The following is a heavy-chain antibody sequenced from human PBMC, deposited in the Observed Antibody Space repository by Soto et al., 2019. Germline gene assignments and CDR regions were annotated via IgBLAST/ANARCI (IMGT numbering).Heavy chain of an antibody. CDR2: ISKSGDST. CDR3: AKGSFGFDY. D-gene: IGHD3-10*01. V-gene: IGHV3-23*01. Sequence: GGSLRLSCAASGVTFTSYAMTWVRQVPGEGLQWVSSISKSGDSTYYADSVKGRVTTSRDNSKNTLYLQMNSLRAEDTAIYYCAKGSFGFDYWSQGTLVTVSS. J-gene: IGHJ4*02. CDR1: GVTFTSYA.